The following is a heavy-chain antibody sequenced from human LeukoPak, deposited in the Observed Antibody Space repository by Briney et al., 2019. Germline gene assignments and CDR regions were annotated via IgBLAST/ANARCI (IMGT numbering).Heavy chain of an antibody. CDR3: AKDLVAGTSY. Sequence: GGSLRLSCAVSGITLSNYGMSWVRQAPGKGLEWVAGISGSGGATNYADSVKGRFTISRDNSKNTLYLQMNSLRAEDTAVYYCAKDLVAGTSYWGQGTLVTVPS. CDR2: ISGSGGAT. V-gene: IGHV3-23*01. D-gene: IGHD6-19*01. J-gene: IGHJ4*02. CDR1: GITLSNYG.